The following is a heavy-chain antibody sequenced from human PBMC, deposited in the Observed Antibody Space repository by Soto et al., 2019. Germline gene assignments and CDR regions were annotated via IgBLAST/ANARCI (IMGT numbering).Heavy chain of an antibody. CDR1: GGTFSSYT. Sequence: QVQLVQSGAEVKKPGSSVKVSCKASGGTFSSYTISWVRQAPGQGLEWMGRIIPILGIANYAQKFQGRVTITADKSTSTAYMELSSLRSEDTALYYCAKEYYYGSGSYWYYYMDVWGKGTTVTVSS. J-gene: IGHJ6*03. D-gene: IGHD3-10*01. CDR3: AKEYYYGSGSYWYYYMDV. V-gene: IGHV1-69*02. CDR2: IIPILGIA.